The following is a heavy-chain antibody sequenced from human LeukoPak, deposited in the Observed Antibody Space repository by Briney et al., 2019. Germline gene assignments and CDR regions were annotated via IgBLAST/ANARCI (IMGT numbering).Heavy chain of an antibody. CDR1: GGSISSSSYY. V-gene: IGHV4-39*01. D-gene: IGHD3-22*01. J-gene: IGHJ5*02. Sequence: SETLSLTCTVSGGSISSSSYYWGWIRQPPGKGLEWIASIYYSGSVHYNPSLKSRVTMSVDTSKNQFSLNLRPVTAADTAVYYCARRMIGIRFDHWGQGTLVTVSS. CDR2: IYYSGSV. CDR3: ARRMIGIRFDH.